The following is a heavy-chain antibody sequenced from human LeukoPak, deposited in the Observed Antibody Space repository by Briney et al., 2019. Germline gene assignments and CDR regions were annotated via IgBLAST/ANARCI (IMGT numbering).Heavy chain of an antibody. V-gene: IGHV5-51*01. D-gene: IGHD3-10*01. CDR3: ARRYYYGSGSYFPHDAFDI. CDR1: GYSFTSYW. CDR2: IYPGDSDT. Sequence: GESLKISCKGSGYSFTSYWIGWVRQMRGKGLEWMGIIYPGDSDTRYSPSFQGQVTISADKSISTAYLQWSSLKASDTAMYYCARRYYYGSGSYFPHDAFDIWGQGTMVTVSS. J-gene: IGHJ3*02.